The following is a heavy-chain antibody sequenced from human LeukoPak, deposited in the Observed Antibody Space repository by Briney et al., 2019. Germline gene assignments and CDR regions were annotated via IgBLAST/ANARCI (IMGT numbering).Heavy chain of an antibody. J-gene: IGHJ5*02. V-gene: IGHV1-46*01. Sequence: ASVKVSCKASGYTFTSYYMHWVRPAPGQGLEWMGIINPSGGSKSYAQKFQGSVTMTRDTSTSTVYMELSSLRSEDTAVYYCARGSGITIFGVVKNWFDPWGQGTLVTVSS. CDR3: ARGSGITIFGVVKNWFDP. D-gene: IGHD3-3*01. CDR2: INPSGGSK. CDR1: GYTFTSYY.